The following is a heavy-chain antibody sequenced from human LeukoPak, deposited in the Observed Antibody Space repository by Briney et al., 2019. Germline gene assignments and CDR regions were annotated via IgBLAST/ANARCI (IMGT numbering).Heavy chain of an antibody. J-gene: IGHJ6*02. CDR3: ARGFRVVVVPAAMDYYYGMDV. CDR1: GYTFTSYD. D-gene: IGHD2-2*01. CDR2: MNPNSGNA. Sequence: ASVKVSCKASGYTFTSYDINWVRQATGQGLEWMGWMNPNSGNAGYAQKFQGRVTMTRNTSISTAYMELSSLRSEDTAVYYCARGFRVVVVPAAMDYYYGMDVWGQGTTVTVPS. V-gene: IGHV1-8*01.